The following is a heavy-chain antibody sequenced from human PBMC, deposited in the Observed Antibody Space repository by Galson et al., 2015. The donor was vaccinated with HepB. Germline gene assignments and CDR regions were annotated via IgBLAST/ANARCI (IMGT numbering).Heavy chain of an antibody. CDR1: GFTFSAYA. Sequence: SLRLSCAPSGFTFSAYAMSWVRQAPGKGLEWVSTISGNGGSKYYADSVKGRFTISRDNSKDTLYLQMNSLRAEDTAVYYCAKDTISGSYWRRFDYLGQGTLVTVSS. D-gene: IGHD3-10*01. J-gene: IGHJ4*02. V-gene: IGHV3-23*01. CDR2: ISGNGGSK. CDR3: AKDTISGSYWRRFDY.